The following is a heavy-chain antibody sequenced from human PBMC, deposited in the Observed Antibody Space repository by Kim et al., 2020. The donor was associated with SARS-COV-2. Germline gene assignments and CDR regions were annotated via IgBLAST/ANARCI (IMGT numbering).Heavy chain of an antibody. Sequence: SETLSLTCTVSGDTINRSPYFWGWVRQPPGKGLQWIGSIYSSGTTYSSPSLSSRVTLSVDMSENQFSLRLTSVTVAETAVYYCARQGLGSGYDSPPAYFDHWGQGLLVTVSS. D-gene: IGHD5-12*01. CDR2: IYSSGTT. CDR1: GDTINRSPYF. J-gene: IGHJ4*02. CDR3: ARQGLGSGYDSPPAYFDH. V-gene: IGHV4-39*01.